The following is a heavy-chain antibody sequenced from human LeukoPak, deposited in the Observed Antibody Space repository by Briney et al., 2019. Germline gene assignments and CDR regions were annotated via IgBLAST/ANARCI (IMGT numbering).Heavy chain of an antibody. V-gene: IGHV5-51*01. CDR2: IYPGDSDT. J-gene: IGHJ5*02. CDR1: GYSFTSYW. CDR3: ARRDCSSTSCPRKGWFDP. Sequence: GESLKISCKGSGYSFTSYWIGWVRQMPGEGLEWMGIIYPGDSDTRYSPSFQGQVTISADKSISTAYLQWSSLTASDTAMYYCARRDCSSTSCPRKGWFDPWGQGTLVTVSS. D-gene: IGHD2-2*01.